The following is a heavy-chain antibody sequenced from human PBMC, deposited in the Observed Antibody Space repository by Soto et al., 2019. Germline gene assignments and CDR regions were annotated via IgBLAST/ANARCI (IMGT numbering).Heavy chain of an antibody. J-gene: IGHJ4*02. Sequence: SETLSLTCSVSGDSVSSYNYYWSWIRQSPGKGLEWIGYIYSSGSTNYNPSLKSRVTISVDTSKNQFSLKLSSVTAADTAVYYCAAGGGLPRYYWGQGTLVTVSS. D-gene: IGHD5-12*01. CDR3: AAGGGLPRYY. V-gene: IGHV4-61*01. CDR1: GDSVSSYNYY. CDR2: IYSSGST.